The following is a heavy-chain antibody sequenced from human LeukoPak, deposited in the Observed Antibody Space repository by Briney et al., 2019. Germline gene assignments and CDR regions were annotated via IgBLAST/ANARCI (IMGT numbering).Heavy chain of an antibody. CDR1: GYTLTELS. J-gene: IGHJ3*02. D-gene: IGHD3-22*01. Sequence: ASVKVSCKVSGYTLTELSMHWVRQAPGKGLEWMGGFDPEDGETIYAQKFQGRVTMTEDTSTDTVYMELSSLRSEDTAVYYCATGLLPYDSSGYPIFDIWGQGTMVTVSS. CDR2: FDPEDGET. CDR3: ATGLLPYDSSGYPIFDI. V-gene: IGHV1-24*01.